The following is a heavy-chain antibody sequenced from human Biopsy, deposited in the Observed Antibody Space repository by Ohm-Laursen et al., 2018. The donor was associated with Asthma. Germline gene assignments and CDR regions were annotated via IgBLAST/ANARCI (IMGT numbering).Heavy chain of an antibody. V-gene: IGHV3-30*04. CDR2: LSHDNNYK. CDR1: GFNLNTYS. Sequence: SLRLSCAASGFNLNTYSVSWVRQAPGEGLAWVATLSHDNNYKGYADSAKGRFTVSRDDSKNTLYLQMNSLRPDDTAVYYCARDVMEWYLPAFDFWGQGTLVTVSS. J-gene: IGHJ4*02. D-gene: IGHD3-3*01. CDR3: ARDVMEWYLPAFDF.